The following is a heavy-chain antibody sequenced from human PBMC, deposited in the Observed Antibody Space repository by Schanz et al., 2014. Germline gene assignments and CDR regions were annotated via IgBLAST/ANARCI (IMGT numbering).Heavy chain of an antibody. CDR3: ARVGGTYYDFWSGVPPTVMHDGFDI. V-gene: IGHV3-7*01. D-gene: IGHD3-3*01. CDR2: IKHDGSEK. J-gene: IGHJ3*02. Sequence: EVQLVESGGGLVQPGGSLRLSCVASGFTFSRYWMSWVRRAPGKGLEWVANIKHDGSEKYYVDSVKGRFTISRDNAKNSMYLEMNSLRAEDTAVFYCARVGGTYYDFWSGVPPTVMHDGFDIWGQGTMVTVS. CDR1: GFTFSRYW.